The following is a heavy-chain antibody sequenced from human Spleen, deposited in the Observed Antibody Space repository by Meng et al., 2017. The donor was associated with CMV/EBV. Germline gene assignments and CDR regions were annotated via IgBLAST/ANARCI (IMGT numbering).Heavy chain of an antibody. CDR3: TRLDNSHDFWSASFISSGSDYYYYDMDV. CDR1: GFTFSGSA. V-gene: IGHV3-73*01. D-gene: IGHD3-3*01. J-gene: IGHJ6*02. CDR2: IRSRANSYAT. Sequence: GESLKISCAASGFTFSGSAMHWVRQASGKGLEWVGRIRSRANSYATGYAASVKGRFTISRDDSKNTAYLQMNSLKTEDTAVYYCTRLDNSHDFWSASFISSGSDYYYYDMDVWGQGTTVTVSS.